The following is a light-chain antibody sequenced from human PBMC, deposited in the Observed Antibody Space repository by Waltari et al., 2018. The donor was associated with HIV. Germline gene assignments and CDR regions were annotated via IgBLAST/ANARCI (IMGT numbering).Light chain of an antibody. Sequence: QSALTQPASVSGSPGQSITLSCTGPSSDVGGYNYVSWYQQHPGKAPKLMIYEVSNRPSGVSNRFSGSKSGNTASLTISGLQAEDEADYYCSSYTSSSTGVFGTGTKVTVL. CDR2: EVS. V-gene: IGLV2-14*01. CDR3: SSYTSSSTGV. J-gene: IGLJ1*01. CDR1: SSDVGGYNY.